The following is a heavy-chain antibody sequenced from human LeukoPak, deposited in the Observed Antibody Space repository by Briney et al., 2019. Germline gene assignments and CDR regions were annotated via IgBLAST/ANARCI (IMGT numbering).Heavy chain of an antibody. CDR3: ATAETPSGSYGY. D-gene: IGHD1-26*01. V-gene: IGHV1-69-2*01. CDR1: GYTFTDYY. J-gene: IGHJ4*02. Sequence: ASVKISCKVSGYTFTDYYMHWVQQAPGKGLEWMGLVDPEDGETIYAEKFQGRVTITADTSTDTAYMELSSLRSEDTAVYYCATAETPSGSYGYWGQGTLVPVSS. CDR2: VDPEDGET.